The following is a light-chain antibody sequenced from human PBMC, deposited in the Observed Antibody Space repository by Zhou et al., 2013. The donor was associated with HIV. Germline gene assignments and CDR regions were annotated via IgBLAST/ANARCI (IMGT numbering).Light chain of an antibody. Sequence: EIVMTQSPATLSLSPGERATLSCRASQGVSTNLAWYQQKGGQAPRLLIYGASTRATGIPARISASGSGTEFTLSISSLQPEDFATYYCQQYSRWPGTFGQGTRVEN. CDR1: QGVSTN. V-gene: IGKV3-15*01. J-gene: IGKJ1*01. CDR2: GAS. CDR3: QQYSRWPGT.